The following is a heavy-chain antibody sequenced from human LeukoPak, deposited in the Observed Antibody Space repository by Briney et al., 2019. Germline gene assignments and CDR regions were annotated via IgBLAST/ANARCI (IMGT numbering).Heavy chain of an antibody. CDR2: IWYDGSNK. CDR1: GFTFSSYG. V-gene: IGHV3-33*06. CDR3: AKRPEGIVGPSIPGGLDY. Sequence: PGGSLRLSCAASGFTFSSYGMHWVRQAPGKGLEWVAVIWYDGSNKYYADSVKGRFTISRDNSKNTLYLQMNSLRAEDTAVYYCAKRPEGIVGPSIPGGLDYWGQGTLVTVSS. D-gene: IGHD3-22*01. J-gene: IGHJ4*02.